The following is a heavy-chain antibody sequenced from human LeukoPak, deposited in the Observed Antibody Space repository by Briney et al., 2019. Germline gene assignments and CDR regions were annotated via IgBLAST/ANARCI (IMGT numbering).Heavy chain of an antibody. CDR1: GYSFSNYW. V-gene: IGHV5-51*01. CDR2: IFPGDPDA. Sequence: GESLKISCKGSGYSFSNYWIGWVRQMPGKGLGWMGIIFPGDPDARYSPSFQGHVSISADKSIATAYLQWSSLEASDTAMYYCARRAYSYDYFDYWGQGALVTVSS. D-gene: IGHD5-18*01. J-gene: IGHJ4*02. CDR3: ARRAYSYDYFDY.